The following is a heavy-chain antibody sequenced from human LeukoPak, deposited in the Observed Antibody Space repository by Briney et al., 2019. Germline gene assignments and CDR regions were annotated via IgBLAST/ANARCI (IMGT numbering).Heavy chain of an antibody. V-gene: IGHV1-18*01. CDR3: ARDQRNSGSYRFEY. CDR1: GYIFSGYG. Sequence: ASVKVSCKTSGYIFSGYGISWVRQAPGQGLEWMGWITGINGNTNYAPSLQGRVTMTTDTSTNTAYMELTSLRSDDTAVYYCARDQRNSGSYRFEYWGQGTLVTVSS. CDR2: ITGINGNT. J-gene: IGHJ4*02. D-gene: IGHD1-26*01.